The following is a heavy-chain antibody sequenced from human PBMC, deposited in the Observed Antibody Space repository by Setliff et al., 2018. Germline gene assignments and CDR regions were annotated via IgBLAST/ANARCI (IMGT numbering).Heavy chain of an antibody. D-gene: IGHD5-18*01. J-gene: IGHJ6*03. CDR3: VREGVDTRSSTDYRYYMDV. V-gene: IGHV7-4-1*02. CDR2: INTHTGNP. CDR1: GYTFIDYG. Sequence: ASVKVSCKASGYTFIDYGMSWVRQAPGQSLEWMGWINTHTGNPTYAQGFTGRFVFSLDTSVSTAYLQISSLKAEDTAVDYCVREGVDTRSSTDYRYYMDVWGKGTTVTVSS.